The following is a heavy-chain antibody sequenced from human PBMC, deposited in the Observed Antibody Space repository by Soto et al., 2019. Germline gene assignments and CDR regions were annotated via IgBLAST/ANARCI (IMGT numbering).Heavy chain of an antibody. D-gene: IGHD2-2*01. CDR2: IYYSGST. V-gene: IGHV4-61*01. Sequence: PSETLSLTCTVSGGSVSSGSYYWSWIRQPPGKGLEWIGYIYYSGSTNYNPSLKSRVTISVDTSKNQFSLKLSSVTAADTAVYYCARVPWVYCSSTSCYYFDYWGQGTLVTSPQ. CDR1: GGSVSSGSYY. J-gene: IGHJ4*02. CDR3: ARVPWVYCSSTSCYYFDY.